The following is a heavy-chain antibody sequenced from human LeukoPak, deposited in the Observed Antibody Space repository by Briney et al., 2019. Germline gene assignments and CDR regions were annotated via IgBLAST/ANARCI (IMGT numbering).Heavy chain of an antibody. V-gene: IGHV3-74*01. CDR1: GFTFSDHS. D-gene: IGHD6-13*01. CDR2: ISSDGSST. J-gene: IGHJ4*02. Sequence: GGSLRLSCAASGFTFSDHSMSWIRQSPGKGLVWVSRISSDGSSTTYADSVKGRFTISRDNAKNTLYLQMNSLRAEDTAVYYCGRGGKVEQLVLARWGQGSLVTVSS. CDR3: GRGGKVEQLVLAR.